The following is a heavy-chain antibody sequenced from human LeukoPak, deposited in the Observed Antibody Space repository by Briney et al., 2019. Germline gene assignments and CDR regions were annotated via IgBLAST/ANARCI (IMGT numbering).Heavy chain of an antibody. CDR1: GYPLGKNYY. D-gene: IGHD3-16*01. CDR3: ARYDSRGSASTRFDY. V-gene: IGHV4-38-2*01. J-gene: IGHJ4*02. CDR2: IYGTRST. Sequence: PSETLSLTCAVSGYPLGKNYYWGWIREPPEKGLEWIGRIYGTRSTSYNPSLMNRVTMSVDTSRNHFSLQLTSVTAADTAVYYCARYDSRGSASTRFDYWGQGILVTISS.